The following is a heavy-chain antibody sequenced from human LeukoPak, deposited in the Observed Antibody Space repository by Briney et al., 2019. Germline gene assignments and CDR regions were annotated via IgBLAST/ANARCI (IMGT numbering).Heavy chain of an antibody. D-gene: IGHD6-6*01. V-gene: IGHV4-59*01. CDR3: ARGRGSSSSIWFDP. CDR1: GGSISSYY. J-gene: IGHJ5*02. Sequence: SETLSLTCTVSGGSISSYYWSWIRQPPGKGLEWIGYIYYSGSTNYNPSLKSRVTISVDTSKNQFSLKLSSVTAADTTVYYCARGRGSSSSIWFDPWGQGTLVTVSS. CDR2: IYYSGST.